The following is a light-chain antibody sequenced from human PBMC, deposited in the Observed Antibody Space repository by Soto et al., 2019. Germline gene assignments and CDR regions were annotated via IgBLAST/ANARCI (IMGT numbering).Light chain of an antibody. CDR2: DAS. J-gene: IGKJ2*01. Sequence: IQLTQSPSSLSASVGDRVTITCRASQGISSYLAWYQQRPGKAPKLLIYDASTLQSGVPSRVGGSGSGTDFPFTITSLQPEDFATYYCQQLSSHPYTFGHGTKLEIK. CDR1: QGISSY. V-gene: IGKV1-9*01. CDR3: QQLSSHPYT.